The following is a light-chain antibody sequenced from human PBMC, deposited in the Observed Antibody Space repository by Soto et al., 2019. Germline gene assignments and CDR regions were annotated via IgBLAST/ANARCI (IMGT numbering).Light chain of an antibody. CDR3: AAWDDTLDGSYV. Sequence: QSVLAQPPAVSGPPGQRVTISCAGSSSNIGTNSVNWYREVPGTAPKLIIYSNDMRASGVHDRFSGSKSGTSASLDISGLQSEDEADYYCAAWDDTLDGSYVFGIGTKVTV. V-gene: IGLV1-44*01. CDR1: SSNIGTNS. J-gene: IGLJ1*01. CDR2: SND.